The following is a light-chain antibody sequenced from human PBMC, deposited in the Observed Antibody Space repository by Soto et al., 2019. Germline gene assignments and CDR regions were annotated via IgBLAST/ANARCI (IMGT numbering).Light chain of an antibody. CDR1: SGHSSYA. CDR3: QTWGSGIRVV. J-gene: IGLJ2*01. CDR2: VNSDGRH. Sequence: QSVLTQSPSASASLGASVKLTCSLSSGHSSYAIAWHQQQPEKGPRYLMKVNSDGRHSKGDGIPDRFSGSSSGDERYLTISSLQSEDEADYYCQTWGSGIRVVFGGGTQLTVL. V-gene: IGLV4-69*01.